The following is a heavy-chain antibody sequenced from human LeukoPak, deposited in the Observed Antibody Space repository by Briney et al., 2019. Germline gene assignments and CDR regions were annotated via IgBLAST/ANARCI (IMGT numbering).Heavy chain of an antibody. D-gene: IGHD1-26*01. Sequence: PGGSLRLSCVASGFTFRSYAMNWVRQAPGKGLEWVSYMSSDSSFINYADSVKGRFTISRDNAKNSLYLQMNSLRAEDTAVYYCASDVRIVGATTTQVVDYWGQGTLVTVSS. CDR1: GFTFRSYA. CDR3: ASDVRIVGATTTQVVDY. J-gene: IGHJ4*02. CDR2: MSSDSSFI. V-gene: IGHV3-21*05.